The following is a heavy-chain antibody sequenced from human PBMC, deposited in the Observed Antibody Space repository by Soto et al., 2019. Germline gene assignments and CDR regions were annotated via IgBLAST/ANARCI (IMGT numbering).Heavy chain of an antibody. CDR3: AKDGDWYDFSTGYYSRGNYFDY. D-gene: IGHD3-3*01. J-gene: IGHJ4*02. CDR1: GFVFNNYA. Sequence: EVQLVQSGGGLAQPGGSLRLSCAGSGFVFNNYAMSWVRQAPGKGLEWVATLSSGGGTTYYTDSVKGRFTISRDNSMNLLYLQMNSLRADDTAVYYCAKDGDWYDFSTGYYSRGNYFDYWGQGTLVTVSS. V-gene: IGHV3-23*04. CDR2: LSSGGGTT.